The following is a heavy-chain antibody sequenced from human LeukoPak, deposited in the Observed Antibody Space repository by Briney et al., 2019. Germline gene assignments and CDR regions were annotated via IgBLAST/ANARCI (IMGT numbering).Heavy chain of an antibody. D-gene: IGHD5/OR15-5a*01. J-gene: IGHJ4*02. V-gene: IGHV3-7*05. CDR3: ARDSVLRYYFDY. Sequence: GGSLRLPCAASGFTFSTYWMSWVRQAPGKGLEWVANIKQDGSEKYYVDSVKGRFTISRDNAKNSLYLQMNSLRAEDTAVYYCARDSVLRYYFDYWGQGTLVTVSS. CDR2: IKQDGSEK. CDR1: GFTFSTYW.